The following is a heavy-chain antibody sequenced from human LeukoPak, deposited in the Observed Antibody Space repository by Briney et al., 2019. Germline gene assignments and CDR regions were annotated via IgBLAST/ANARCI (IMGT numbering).Heavy chain of an antibody. Sequence: GGSLRLSCAASGFSFSSYGMYWVRQAPGKGPEWVAVIANDGRDKYQADSVKGRFIISRDNSKNTLYLQMNSLRAEDTAVYFCAKDRNIGPATYYFDYWGQGALVTVSS. V-gene: IGHV3-30*18. D-gene: IGHD2-2*01. CDR3: AKDRNIGPATYYFDY. CDR1: GFSFSSYG. CDR2: IANDGRDK. J-gene: IGHJ4*02.